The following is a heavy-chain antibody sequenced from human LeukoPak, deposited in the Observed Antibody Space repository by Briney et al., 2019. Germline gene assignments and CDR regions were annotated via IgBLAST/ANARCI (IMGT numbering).Heavy chain of an antibody. J-gene: IGHJ4*02. Sequence: IPSETLSLTCTVSGGSISSGGYYWSWIRQPPGKGLEWIEYICQSGSTYYNPSLKSRVTISVDRSKNQFSLKLSSVTAADTAVYYCARREPQGCSGTSCFAGPVGHWGQGTLVTVSS. D-gene: IGHD2-2*01. CDR1: GGSISSGGYY. CDR3: ARREPQGCSGTSCFAGPVGH. V-gene: IGHV4-30-2*01. CDR2: ICQSGST.